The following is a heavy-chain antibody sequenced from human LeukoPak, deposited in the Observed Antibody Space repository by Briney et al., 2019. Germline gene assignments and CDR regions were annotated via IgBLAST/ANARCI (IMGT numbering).Heavy chain of an antibody. J-gene: IGHJ4*02. V-gene: IGHV4-30-4*01. CDR1: GGSISSGDYY. D-gene: IGHD2-15*01. CDR2: IYYSGST. Sequence: PSQTLSLTCTVSGGSISSGDYYWSWIRQPPGKGLEWIGYIYYSGSTYYNPSLKSRVTISVDTSKNQFSLKLSSVTAADTAVYYCARADSRYDLIDYWGQGTLVTVSS. CDR3: ARADSRYDLIDY.